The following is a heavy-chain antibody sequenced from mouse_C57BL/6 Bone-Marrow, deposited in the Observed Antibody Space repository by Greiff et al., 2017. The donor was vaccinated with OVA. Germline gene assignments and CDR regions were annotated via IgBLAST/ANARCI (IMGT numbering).Heavy chain of an antibody. Sequence: EVKLQESGPGLVKPSQSLSLTCSVTGYSITSGYYWNWIRQFPGNKLEWMGYISYDGSNNYNPSLKNRISITRDTSKNQFFLKLNSVTTEDTATYYCARDGGFRYWGQGTLVTVSA. V-gene: IGHV3-6*01. CDR1: GYSITSGYY. CDR2: ISYDGSN. CDR3: ARDGGFRY. J-gene: IGHJ3*01.